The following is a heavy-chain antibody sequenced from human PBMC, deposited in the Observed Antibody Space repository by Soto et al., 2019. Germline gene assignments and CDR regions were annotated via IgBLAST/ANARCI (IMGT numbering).Heavy chain of an antibody. J-gene: IGHJ6*03. D-gene: IGHD2-15*01. V-gene: IGHV3-23*01. CDR1: GFTFRMYS. CDR2: ISESGADT. CDR3: AKSGTSANFNYYMDF. Sequence: EVQVLESGGGLVQPGGSLRLSCAASGFTFRMYSMSWVRQAPGKGLEWVSAISESGADTYNADSVKGRFTVSRDNSKNTLYLQMNSLRVEDTAVYYCAKSGTSANFNYYMDFWGKGTAVTVSS.